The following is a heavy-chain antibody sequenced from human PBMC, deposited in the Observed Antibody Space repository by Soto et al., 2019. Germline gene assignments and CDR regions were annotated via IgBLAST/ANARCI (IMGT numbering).Heavy chain of an antibody. CDR2: IIPIFGTA. CDR1: GGTFSSYA. Sequence: SVKVSCKASGGTFSSYAISWVRQAPGQGLEWMGGIIPIFGTANYAQKFQGRVTITADESTSTAYMELSSLRSEDTAVYYYARSPTSYYYYGMDVWGQGTTVTVSS. D-gene: IGHD4-17*01. V-gene: IGHV1-69*13. J-gene: IGHJ6*02. CDR3: ARSPTSYYYYGMDV.